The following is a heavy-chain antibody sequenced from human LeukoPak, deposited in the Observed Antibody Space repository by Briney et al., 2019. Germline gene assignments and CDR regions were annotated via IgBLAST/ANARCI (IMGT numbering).Heavy chain of an antibody. J-gene: IGHJ5*02. Sequence: GGSLRLSCAASGFTFSSYGMHWVRQAPGKGLEWVALIWYDGSNKYYADSVKGRFTISRDSSKNTLYLQMNSLRAEDTAVYYCANFERTVAGPYNWFDPWGQGTLVTVSS. CDR1: GFTFSSYG. CDR3: ANFERTVAGPYNWFDP. D-gene: IGHD6-19*01. CDR2: IWYDGSNK. V-gene: IGHV3-33*06.